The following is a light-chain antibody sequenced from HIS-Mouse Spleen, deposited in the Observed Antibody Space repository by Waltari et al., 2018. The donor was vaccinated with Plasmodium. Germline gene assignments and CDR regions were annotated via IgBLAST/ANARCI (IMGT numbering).Light chain of an antibody. V-gene: IGKV1-39*01. CDR1: QSISSY. CDR2: AAS. CDR3: QQSYSTWT. J-gene: IGKJ1*01. Sequence: DIQMTQSPSSLSASVGDRVTITCRARQSISSYLNWYQQKPGKAPKLLIYAASSLQSGVPARFSGSGSWTDFTLTISSLQPEDFATYYCQQSYSTWTFGQGTKVEIK.